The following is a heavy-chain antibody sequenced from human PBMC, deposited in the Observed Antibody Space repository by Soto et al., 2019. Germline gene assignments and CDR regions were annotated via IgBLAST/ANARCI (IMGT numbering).Heavy chain of an antibody. CDR2: IYHSGST. CDR1: GGSISSGGYS. V-gene: IGHV4-30-2*01. CDR3: XXXXXXPRYY. D-gene: IGHD4-17*01. J-gene: IGHJ4*02. Sequence: QLQLQESGSGLVKPSQTLSLTCAVSGGSISSGGYSWSWIRQPPGKGLEWIGYIYHSGSTYYNPSRSSRVTISVDRSKNQFSLKLGXVXAADTXXYXXXXXXXXPRYYWGQGTLVTVSS.